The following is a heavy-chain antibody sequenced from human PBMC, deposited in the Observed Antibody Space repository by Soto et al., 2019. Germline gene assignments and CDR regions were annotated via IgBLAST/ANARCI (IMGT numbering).Heavy chain of an antibody. CDR3: ARVYYDSSGYYLGLNWFDP. CDR2: IYYSGST. CDR1: GGSISSSSYY. J-gene: IGHJ5*02. Sequence: SETLSLTCTVSGGSISSSSYYWGWIRQPPGKGLEWIGSIYYSGSTYYNPSLKSRVTISVDTSKNQFSLKLSSVTAADTAVYYCARVYYDSSGYYLGLNWFDPWGQGTLVTVSS. V-gene: IGHV4-39*01. D-gene: IGHD3-22*01.